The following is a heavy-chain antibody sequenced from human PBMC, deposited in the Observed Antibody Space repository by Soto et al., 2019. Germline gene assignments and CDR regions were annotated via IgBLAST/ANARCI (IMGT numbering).Heavy chain of an antibody. V-gene: IGHV4-59*01. D-gene: IGHD5-18*01. CDR3: ARVPYGGGCSYGQRYYYYYYGMDV. J-gene: IGHJ6*02. CDR2: IYYSGST. CDR1: GGSISSYY. Sequence: SETLSLTCTVSGGSISSYYWSWIRQPPGKGLEWIGYIYYSGSTNYNPSLKSRVTISVDTSKNQFSLKLSSVTAADTAVYYCARVPYGGGCSYGQRYYYYYYGMDVWGQGTTVTVSS.